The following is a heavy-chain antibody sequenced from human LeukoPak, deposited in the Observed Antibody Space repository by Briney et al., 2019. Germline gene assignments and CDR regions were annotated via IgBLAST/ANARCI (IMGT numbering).Heavy chain of an antibody. CDR3: ARGISGCRRLWFGDYTCNWFDP. V-gene: IGHV4-4*07. J-gene: IGHJ5*02. CDR1: GGSISSYY. CDR2: IYTSGST. Sequence: PSETLSLTCTVSGGSISSYYWSWIRQPAGKGLEWIGRIYTSGSTNYNPSLKSRVTMSVDTSKNQFSLKLSSVTAADTAVYYCARGISGCRRLWFGDYTCNWFDPWGQGTLVTVSS. D-gene: IGHD3-10*01.